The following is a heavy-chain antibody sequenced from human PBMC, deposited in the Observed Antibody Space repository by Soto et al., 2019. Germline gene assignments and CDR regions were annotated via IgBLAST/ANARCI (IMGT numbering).Heavy chain of an antibody. V-gene: IGHV4-39*01. CDR1: GGSINSGPSY. CDR2: IYYLGNT. CDR3: AGLYPYESSGYQLNF. J-gene: IGHJ4*02. Sequence: PSETLSLTCTVSGGSINSGPSYWGWIRQPPGQGLEWVGSIYYLGNTYYNSSLGSRVVISVDKSKNQFSLKLSSVTAADTAVYYCAGLYPYESSGYQLNFWCQGTQVNVSS. D-gene: IGHD3-22*01.